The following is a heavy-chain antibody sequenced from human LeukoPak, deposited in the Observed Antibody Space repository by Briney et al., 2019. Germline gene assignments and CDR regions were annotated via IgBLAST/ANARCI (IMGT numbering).Heavy chain of an antibody. CDR1: GGSISSYY. J-gene: IGHJ4*02. V-gene: IGHV4-59*01. CDR3: AREGWDYRGYFDY. D-gene: IGHD4-11*01. CDR2: IYYSGST. Sequence: SETLSLTCTVSGGSISSYYWSWIRQPPGKGLEWIGYIYYSGSTNYNPSLKSRVTISVDTSKNQFSLKLSSVTAADTAVYYCAREGWDYRGYFDYWGQGTLVTVSS.